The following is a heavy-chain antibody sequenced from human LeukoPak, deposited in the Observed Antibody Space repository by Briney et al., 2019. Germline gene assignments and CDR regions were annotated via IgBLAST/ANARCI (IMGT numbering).Heavy chain of an antibody. CDR3: ARPGGRDHGGNSVAFDI. CDR1: GGSISGYY. Sequence: SETLSLTCTVSGGSISGYYWNWIRQPPGKGLEWIGFIYNAGNTNYNPSLKGRVTISADPTKNQVSLNLSSVTAADTAVYYCARPGGRDHGGNSVAFDIWGQGTMVTVSS. CDR2: IYNAGNT. V-gene: IGHV4-59*08. J-gene: IGHJ3*02. D-gene: IGHD4-23*01.